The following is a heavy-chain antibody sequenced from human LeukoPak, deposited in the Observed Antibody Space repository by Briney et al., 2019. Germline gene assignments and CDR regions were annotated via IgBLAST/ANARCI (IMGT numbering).Heavy chain of an antibody. CDR1: GFTFSSYA. CDR3: AESGMIDPGSYSPTYYFDY. V-gene: IGHV3-23*01. D-gene: IGHD1-26*01. CDR2: ISGGGGST. J-gene: IGHJ4*02. Sequence: GGSLRLSCAASGFTFSSYAMSWVRQAPGKGLEWVSAISGGGGSTYYADSVKGRFTISRDNSKNTLYLQMNSLRAEDTAVYYCAESGMIDPGSYSPTYYFDYWGQGALVTVSS.